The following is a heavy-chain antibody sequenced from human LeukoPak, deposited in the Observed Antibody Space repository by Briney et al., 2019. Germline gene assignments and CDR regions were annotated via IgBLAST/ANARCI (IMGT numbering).Heavy chain of an antibody. Sequence: ASVKVSCKASGYTFTAYYMHWVRQAPGQGLEWMGWINANSGGTNYAQEFQGRVTMTRDTSLSTAHMELSRLRSDDTAVYYCARDREMGTTTLDFDYWGQGTLVTVSS. V-gene: IGHV1-2*02. CDR2: INANSGGT. D-gene: IGHD1-7*01. J-gene: IGHJ4*02. CDR3: ARDREMGTTTLDFDY. CDR1: GYTFTAYY.